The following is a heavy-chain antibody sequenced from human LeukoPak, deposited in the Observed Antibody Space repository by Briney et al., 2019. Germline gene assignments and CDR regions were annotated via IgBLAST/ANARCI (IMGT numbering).Heavy chain of an antibody. D-gene: IGHD1-14*01. J-gene: IGHJ5*02. V-gene: IGHV3-30*02. CDR1: GFTFSSSG. CDR2: IRYDGSNK. Sequence: GGSLRLSYAASGFTFSSSGMHWVRQAPGKGLEWVAFIRYDGSNKYYADSVKGRFTISRDNSKNTLYLQMNSLRAEDTAVYYCAKDTTPPKAGLDPWGQGTLLTVSS. CDR3: AKDTTPPKAGLDP.